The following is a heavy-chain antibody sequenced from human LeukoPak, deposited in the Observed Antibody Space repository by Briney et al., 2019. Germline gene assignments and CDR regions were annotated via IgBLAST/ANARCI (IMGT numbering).Heavy chain of an antibody. CDR2: IWYDGSNK. Sequence: GGSLRLSCAASGFTFSSYGMHWVCQAPGKGLEWVAVIWYDGSNKYYADSVKGRFAISRDNSKNTLYLQMNSLRAEDTAVYYCAGVRTRYYYYGMDVWGKGTTVTVSS. CDR3: AGVRTRYYYYGMDV. J-gene: IGHJ6*04. V-gene: IGHV3-33*01. CDR1: GFTFSSYG.